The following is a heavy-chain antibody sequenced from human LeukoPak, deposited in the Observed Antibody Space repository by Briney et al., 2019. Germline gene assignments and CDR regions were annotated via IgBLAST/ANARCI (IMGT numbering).Heavy chain of an antibody. J-gene: IGHJ4*02. CDR2: IWYDGSNK. CDR1: GFTFSSSG. V-gene: IGHV3-33*01. CDR3: ARDASSRGGLRY. D-gene: IGHD6-19*01. Sequence: GRSLRLSCAASGFTFSSSGMHWIRQAPGKGLEWVAVIWYDGSNKYYADSVKGRFTISRDNSKNTLYLQMNSLRAEDTAVYYCARDASSRGGLRYRGQGTLVTVSS.